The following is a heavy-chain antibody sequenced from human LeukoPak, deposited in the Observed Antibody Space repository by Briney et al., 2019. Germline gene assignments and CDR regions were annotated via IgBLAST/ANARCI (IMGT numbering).Heavy chain of an antibody. J-gene: IGHJ4*02. CDR3: ARGAAVRGFDY. D-gene: IGHD6-13*01. V-gene: IGHV4-34*01. CDR1: GGSISSYY. Sequence: SETLSLTCTVSGGSISSYYWSWIRQPPGKGLEWIGEINHSGSTNYNPSLKSRVTISVDTSKNQFSLKLSSVTAADTAVYYCARGAAVRGFDYWGQGTLVTVPS. CDR2: INHSGST.